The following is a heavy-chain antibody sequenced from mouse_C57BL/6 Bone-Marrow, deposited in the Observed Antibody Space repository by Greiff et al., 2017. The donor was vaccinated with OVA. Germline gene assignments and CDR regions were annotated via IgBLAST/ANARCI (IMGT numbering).Heavy chain of an antibody. CDR2: ICDGGSYT. V-gene: IGHV5-4*01. Sequence: EVKLMESGGGLVKPGGSLKLSCAASGFTFSSYAMSWVRQTPEKRLEWVATICDGGSYTYYPDNVKGRFTISRDNAKNNLYLQMSHLKSEDTAMYYCARDYLAWFAYWGQGTLVTVSA. D-gene: IGHD1-1*01. CDR1: GFTFSSYA. J-gene: IGHJ3*01. CDR3: ARDYLAWFAY.